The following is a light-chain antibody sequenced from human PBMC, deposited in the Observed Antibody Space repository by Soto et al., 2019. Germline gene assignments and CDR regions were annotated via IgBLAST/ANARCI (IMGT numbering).Light chain of an antibody. Sequence: IVLPPSPWILAFSPGGSEILSGRASQSVSNNYLAWYQQNPGQAPRLLIYGASTRATGIPDRFSGSGSGTDFTLTISSVEPEEFALYDCQQYGTSRWTFGQGSKVDIK. CDR3: QQYGTSRWT. V-gene: IGKV3-20*01. J-gene: IGKJ1*01. CDR2: GAS. CDR1: QSVSNNY.